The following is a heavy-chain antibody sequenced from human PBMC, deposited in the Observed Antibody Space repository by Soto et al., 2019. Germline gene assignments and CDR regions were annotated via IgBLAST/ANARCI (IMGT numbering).Heavy chain of an antibody. CDR2: ISAYNGNT. CDR1: GYTFTSYG. Sequence: ASVKVSCKASGYTFTSYGISWVRQAPGQGLEWMGWISAYNGNTNYAQKLRGRVTMTTDTSTSTAYMELRSLRSDDTAVYYCARLTTHCSGGSCYPNWFDPWGQGTLVTVSS. V-gene: IGHV1-18*04. CDR3: ARLTTHCSGGSCYPNWFDP. D-gene: IGHD2-15*01. J-gene: IGHJ5*02.